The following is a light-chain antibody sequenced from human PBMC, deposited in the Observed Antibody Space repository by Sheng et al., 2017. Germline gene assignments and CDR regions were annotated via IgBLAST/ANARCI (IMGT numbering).Light chain of an antibody. J-gene: IGKJ2*01. V-gene: IGKV1-33*01. Sequence: DIQMTQSPSSLSASVGDIVTITCQASQDISNYLNWYQQKPGKAPKLLIYDASNLETGVPSRFSGSGSGTDFTFTISSLQPEDIATYYCQQYDNLRYTFGQGTKLEIK. CDR3: QQYDNLRYT. CDR2: DAS. CDR1: QDISNY.